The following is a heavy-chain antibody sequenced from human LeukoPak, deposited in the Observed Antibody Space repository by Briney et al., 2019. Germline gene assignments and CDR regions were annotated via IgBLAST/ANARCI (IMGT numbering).Heavy chain of an antibody. CDR1: GDSISRSGYY. Sequence: SGTLSLTCIVSGDSISRSGYYWGWIRQPPGKALEWTGSIYYSGSSYYNPSLKSRVTISVDTSKNQSSLKLSSVTATDTAVYYCARHYGYNYGYVDYWGQGTLVTVSS. CDR3: ARHYGYNYGYVDY. CDR2: IYYSGSS. J-gene: IGHJ4*02. D-gene: IGHD5-18*01. V-gene: IGHV4-39*01.